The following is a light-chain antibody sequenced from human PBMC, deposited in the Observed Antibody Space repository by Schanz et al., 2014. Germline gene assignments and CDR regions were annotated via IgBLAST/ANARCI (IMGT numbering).Light chain of an antibody. J-gene: IGKJ2*01. CDR2: DAS. CDR3: QQRSTWPPT. CDR1: QSVSSY. V-gene: IGKV3-11*01. Sequence: EIVLTQSPATLSLSPGERATLSCRASQSVSSYLAWYQQKPGQAPRLLLYDASNRATGIPDRFTGSGSGTDFTLTISRLEPDDFAVYYCQQRSTWPPTFGQGTKLEIK.